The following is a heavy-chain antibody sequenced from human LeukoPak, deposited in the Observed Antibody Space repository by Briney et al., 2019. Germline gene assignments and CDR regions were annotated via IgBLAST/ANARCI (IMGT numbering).Heavy chain of an antibody. Sequence: GASVKVSCKASGYTFTSYDINWVRQATGQRLEWMGWMNPNSGNTGYAQKFQGRVTMTRNTSISTAYMELSSWRCEHTALYSWARVGGTRHYYYYYYGMDVWGQGTTVTVSS. D-gene: IGHD1-26*01. CDR3: ARVGGTRHYYYYYYGMDV. V-gene: IGHV1-8*01. CDR1: GYTFTSYD. J-gene: IGHJ6*02. CDR2: MNPNSGNT.